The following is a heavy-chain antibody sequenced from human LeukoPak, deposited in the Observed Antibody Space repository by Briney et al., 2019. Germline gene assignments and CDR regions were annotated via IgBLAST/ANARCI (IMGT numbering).Heavy chain of an antibody. J-gene: IGHJ4*02. CDR3: ARDLHGXYVPDFDY. Sequence: ASVKVSCKASGYSFAGYYMHWVRQAPGQGLEWMGWINPNSGGTNYAQKFQGRVTMTRDTSISTAYMELSRLRSDDTAVYYCARDLHGXYVPDFDYWGXGTLVTVS. D-gene: IGHD4-17*01. V-gene: IGHV1-2*02. CDR1: GYSFAGYY. CDR2: INPNSGGT.